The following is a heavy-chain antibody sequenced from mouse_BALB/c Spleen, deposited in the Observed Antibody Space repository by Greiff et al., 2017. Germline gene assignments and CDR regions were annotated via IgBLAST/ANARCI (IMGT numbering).Heavy chain of an antibody. Sequence: QVQLQQSGAELARPGASVKLSCKASGYTFTSYWMQWVKQRPGQGLEWIGAIYPGDGDTRYTQKFKGKATLTADKSSSTAYMQLSSLASEDSAVYYCATATGHYYAMDYWGQGTSVTVSS. CDR3: ATATGHYYAMDY. V-gene: IGHV1-87*01. J-gene: IGHJ4*01. CDR2: IYPGDGDT. CDR1: GYTFTSYW. D-gene: IGHD1-1*01.